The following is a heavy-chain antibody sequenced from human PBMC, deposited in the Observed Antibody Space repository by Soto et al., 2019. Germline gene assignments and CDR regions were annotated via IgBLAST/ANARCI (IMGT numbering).Heavy chain of an antibody. CDR2: ISYSGTI. V-gene: IGHV4-39*01. CDR1: GDSIRIRGYA. CDR3: ARHRYCSGGSCYHLDNWFDP. Sequence: SETLALTSTASGDSIRIRGYAWGWIRRPPGKGLEWIATISYSGTIYYSPSLQSRVIMSVDTSKNQFSLRLSSVTAADTAVYYCARHRYCSGGSCYHLDNWFDPWGQGTLVTVSS. D-gene: IGHD2-15*01. J-gene: IGHJ5*02.